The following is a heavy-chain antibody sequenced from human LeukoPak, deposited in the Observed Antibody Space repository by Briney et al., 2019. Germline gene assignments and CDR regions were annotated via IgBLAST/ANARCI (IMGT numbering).Heavy chain of an antibody. D-gene: IGHD6-19*01. CDR1: GFTFSSYG. V-gene: IGHV3-30*02. CDR3: ARDPSSGWYLKGWFDP. CDR2: IRFDGSNK. Sequence: GGSLRLSCAASGFTFSSYGMHWVRQAPGKGLEWVAFIRFDGSNKYYADSVKGRFTISRDNSKNTLYLQMKSLRAEDTAVYYCARDPSSGWYLKGWFDPWGQGTLVTVSS. J-gene: IGHJ5*02.